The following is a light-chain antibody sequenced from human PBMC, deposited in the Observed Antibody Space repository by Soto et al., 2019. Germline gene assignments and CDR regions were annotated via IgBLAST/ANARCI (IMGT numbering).Light chain of an antibody. V-gene: IGKV1-17*01. Sequence: DIQMTQSPSSLSASVGDRVTITCRASQAISNELAWYQQKPGRAPKRLIYGSSTLQSGVPSRFSGSGSGTEFPLTISSLQPEDFATYYCLQHNVFPRTFGQGTKVEI. J-gene: IGKJ1*01. CDR2: GSS. CDR3: LQHNVFPRT. CDR1: QAISNE.